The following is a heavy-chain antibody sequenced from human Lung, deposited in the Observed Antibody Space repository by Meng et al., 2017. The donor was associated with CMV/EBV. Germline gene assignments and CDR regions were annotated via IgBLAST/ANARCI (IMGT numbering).Heavy chain of an antibody. CDR3: AADSLGCGGECYYPFDF. CDR1: RGTFSNYA. J-gene: IGHJ4*02. Sequence: SVKVSCKASRGTFSNYAISWVRQAPGQGLEWMGAIVPVVLIPSYPRKFQGRVTITADKSTATAYMELRSLRSEDTAVYYCAADSLGCGGECYYPFDFWGQGTLVTGSS. V-gene: IGHV1-69*10. CDR2: IVPVVLIP. D-gene: IGHD2-21*01.